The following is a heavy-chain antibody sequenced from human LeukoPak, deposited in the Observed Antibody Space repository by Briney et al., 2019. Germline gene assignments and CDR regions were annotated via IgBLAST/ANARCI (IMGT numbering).Heavy chain of an antibody. Sequence: GESLKISCKGSGYSFTNYWISRVRQMPGKGLEWMGTIDPSDSYTNYSPSFQGHVTISTDKSISTAYLQWSSLKASDTAMYYCARDDSSGYDYWGQGTLVTVSS. CDR1: GYSFTNYW. V-gene: IGHV5-10-1*01. D-gene: IGHD3-22*01. J-gene: IGHJ4*02. CDR3: ARDDSSGYDY. CDR2: IDPSDSYT.